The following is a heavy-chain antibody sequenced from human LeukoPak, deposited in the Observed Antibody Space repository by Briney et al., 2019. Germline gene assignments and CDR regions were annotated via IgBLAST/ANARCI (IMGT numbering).Heavy chain of an antibody. Sequence: GGSLRLSCAASGFTFSSYGMHWVRQAPGKGLEWVAFIRYDGSNKYYADSVKGRFTISRDNSKNTLYLQMNSLRAEDTAVYYCAKDKVVITTKSPHNYMDVWGKGTTVTVSS. CDR3: AKDKVVITTKSPHNYMDV. D-gene: IGHD3-22*01. CDR1: GFTFSSYG. CDR2: IRYDGSNK. V-gene: IGHV3-30*02. J-gene: IGHJ6*03.